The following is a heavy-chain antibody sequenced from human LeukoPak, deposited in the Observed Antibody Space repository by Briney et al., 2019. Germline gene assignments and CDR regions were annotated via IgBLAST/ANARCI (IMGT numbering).Heavy chain of an antibody. V-gene: IGHV3-7*01. CDR2: IKLDGSEK. J-gene: IGHJ2*01. CDR1: DFSISDYW. CDR3: ARDGGMVTRWLQLRSYFDL. Sequence: PGGSLRLSCVASDFSISDYWMSWVRQPPGKGLEWVASIKLDGSEKYSVDSVKGRFTISRDNLRNSLYLEMNSLRGEDTAVYYCARDGGMVTRWLQLRSYFDLWGRGTLVSVSS. D-gene: IGHD5-24*01.